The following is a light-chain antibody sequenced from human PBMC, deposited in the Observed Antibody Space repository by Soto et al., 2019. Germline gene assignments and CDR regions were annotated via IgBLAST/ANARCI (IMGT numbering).Light chain of an antibody. CDR1: RSNIGSHT. CDR3: AAWDDNLSVL. V-gene: IGLV1-44*01. Sequence: QAVVTQPPSASGTPGQRVTISCSGSRSNIGSHTVNWYQQLPGAAPKLLIYSNDQRPSGVPDRFSGSKSGTSASLAISGLQSEDEADYYCAAWDDNLSVLFGGGTQLTVL. CDR2: SND. J-gene: IGLJ2*01.